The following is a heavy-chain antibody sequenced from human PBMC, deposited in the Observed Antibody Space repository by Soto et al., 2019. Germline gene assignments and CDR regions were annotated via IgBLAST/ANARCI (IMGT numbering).Heavy chain of an antibody. V-gene: IGHV3-33*01. Sequence: PGGSLRLSCAASGFTFSSYGMHWVRQAPGKGLEWVAVIWYDGSNKYYADSVKGRFTISRDNSKNTLYLQMNSLRAEDTAVYYCATVSAAGTPRVPWFDPWGQGTLVTVSS. CDR3: ATVSAAGTPRVPWFDP. CDR1: GFTFSSYG. D-gene: IGHD6-13*01. J-gene: IGHJ5*02. CDR2: IWYDGSNK.